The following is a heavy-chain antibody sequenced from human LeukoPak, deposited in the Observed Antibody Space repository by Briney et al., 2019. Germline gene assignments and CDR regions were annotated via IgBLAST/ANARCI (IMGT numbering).Heavy chain of an antibody. CDR1: GFTFSSYG. CDR2: ISYDGSNK. V-gene: IGHV3-30*18. J-gene: IGHJ6*02. CDR3: AKEAHFWSGYYPYGMDV. Sequence: GGSLRLSCAASGFTFSSYGMHWVRQAPGKGLEWVAVISYDGSNKYYADSVKGRFTISRDNSKNTLYLQMNSLRAEDTAVYYCAKEAHFWSGYYPYGMDVWGQGTTVTVSS. D-gene: IGHD3-3*02.